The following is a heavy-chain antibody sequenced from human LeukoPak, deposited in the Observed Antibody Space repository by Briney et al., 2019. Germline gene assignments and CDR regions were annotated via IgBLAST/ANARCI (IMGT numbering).Heavy chain of an antibody. CDR2: MSYDGTNE. D-gene: IGHD4-17*01. V-gene: IGHV3-30-3*01. J-gene: IGHJ3*02. CDR3: ARPTTVTTLHAAFDI. CDR1: GFTFSNYA. Sequence: PGGSLRLSCAASGFTFSNYAMHWVRQAPGKGLEWVVLMSYDGTNEYFADSVKGRFTISRDNSKNTMYLQMNSLRAEDTAVYYCARPTTVTTLHAAFDIWGQGTVATVSS.